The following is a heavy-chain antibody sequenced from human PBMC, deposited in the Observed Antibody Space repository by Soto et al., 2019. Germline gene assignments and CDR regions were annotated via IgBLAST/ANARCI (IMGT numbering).Heavy chain of an antibody. Sequence: SETLSLTCSVSGCSVSNSSYLWGWVHQPPGKGLQWIGSVSHIGSTNYNPSLKSRLTISVGTSKTQSSLRLDSVTAADTAVYYRSRIAVSGPRTGFDYWGQGILVTVSS. CDR2: VSHIGST. CDR3: SRIAVSGPRTGFDY. CDR1: GCSVSNSSYL. V-gene: IGHV4-39*01. D-gene: IGHD6-19*01. J-gene: IGHJ4*02.